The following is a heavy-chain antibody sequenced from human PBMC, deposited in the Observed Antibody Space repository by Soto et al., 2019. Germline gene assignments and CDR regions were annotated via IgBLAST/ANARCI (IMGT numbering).Heavy chain of an antibody. Sequence: PVGSLRLSCAASGFTFSSYSMNWVRQAPGKGLEWVSYISSSSSTIYYADSVKGRFTISRDNAKNSLYLQMNSLRAEDTAVYYCARDTYYDSSGFYPHWGQGTLVTAPQ. CDR2: ISSSSSTI. D-gene: IGHD3-22*01. V-gene: IGHV3-48*01. J-gene: IGHJ4*02. CDR3: ARDTYYDSSGFYPH. CDR1: GFTFSSYS.